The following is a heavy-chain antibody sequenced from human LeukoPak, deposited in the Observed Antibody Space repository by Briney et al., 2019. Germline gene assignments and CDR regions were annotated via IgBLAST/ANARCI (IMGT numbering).Heavy chain of an antibody. CDR3: AKDIAARRRPPTWFDP. D-gene: IGHD6-6*01. CDR1: GFTFSSYA. J-gene: IGHJ5*02. Sequence: GGSLRLSCAASGFTFSSYAMSWVRQAPGKGLEWVSAISGSGGSTYYADSVKGRFTISRDNSKNTLYLQMNSLRAEDTAVYYCAKDIAARRRPPTWFDPWGQGTLVTVSS. CDR2: ISGSGGST. V-gene: IGHV3-23*01.